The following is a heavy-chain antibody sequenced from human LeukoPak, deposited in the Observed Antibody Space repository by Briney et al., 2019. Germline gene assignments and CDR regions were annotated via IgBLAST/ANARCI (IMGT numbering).Heavy chain of an antibody. CDR1: GGSISSYY. Sequence: PSGTLSLTCTVSGGSISSYYWSWIRQPPGKGLEWIGYICGSGSTNSNPSLKSRVTVSVDTSKNQFSLRLSSLTAADTAVYYRARHEPYYYDSSDYWGYYFDYWGQGTLVTVSS. CDR3: ARHEPYYYDSSDYWGYYFDY. CDR2: ICGSGST. J-gene: IGHJ4*02. D-gene: IGHD3-22*01. V-gene: IGHV4-59*08.